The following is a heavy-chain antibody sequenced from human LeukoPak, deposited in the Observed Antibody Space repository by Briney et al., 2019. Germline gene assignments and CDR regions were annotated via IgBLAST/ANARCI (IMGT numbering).Heavy chain of an antibody. CDR1: GYTITSGYY. V-gene: IGHV4-38-2*02. CDR3: ARCLTYCTNGVCYTGFDY. Sequence: SETLSLTCTVSGYTITSGYYRGWIRQPPGKGLEWIGGIYHSGSSYYNPSLKSRVTISVDTSKNQFSLKLSSVTAADTAVYYCARCLTYCTNGVCYTGFDYWGQGTLVTVSS. CDR2: IYHSGSS. J-gene: IGHJ4*02. D-gene: IGHD2-8*01.